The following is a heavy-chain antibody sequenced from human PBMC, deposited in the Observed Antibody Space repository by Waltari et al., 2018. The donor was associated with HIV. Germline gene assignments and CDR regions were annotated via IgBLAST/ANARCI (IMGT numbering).Heavy chain of an antibody. CDR2: IKTKGDGGAT. V-gene: IGHV3-15*01. CDR3: TSEEDYGSGSHFDY. J-gene: IGHJ4*02. CDR1: GFTFTSVW. D-gene: IGHD3-10*01. Sequence: EVQLVESGGDLLKPGGCLRLSCAASGFTFTSVWMSWVRQAPGKGLEWVGRIKTKGDGGATDYAAAVKGRFTISRDDSKNTVYLQMNSLKIEDTAVYYCTSEEDYGSGSHFDYWGQGTLVTVSS.